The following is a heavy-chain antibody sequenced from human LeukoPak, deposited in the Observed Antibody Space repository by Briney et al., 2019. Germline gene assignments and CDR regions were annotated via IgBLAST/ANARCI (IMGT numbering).Heavy chain of an antibody. CDR1: GLIFNSYA. D-gene: IGHD3-22*01. CDR2: ISGSGGTT. J-gene: IGHJ4*02. V-gene: IGHV3-23*01. CDR3: AKRYYYDSSGYYPLSYIDY. Sequence: GGSLRLSCAASGLIFNSYAMSWVRQAPRKGLEWVSGISGSGGTTIYTDSVKGRLTISRDSPKNTPYLQMNSLRAQATPGYYCAKRYYYDSSGYYPLSYIDYWGQGTLVTVSS.